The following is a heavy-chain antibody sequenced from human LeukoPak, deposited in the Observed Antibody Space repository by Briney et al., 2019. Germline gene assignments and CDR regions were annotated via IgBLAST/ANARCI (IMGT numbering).Heavy chain of an antibody. V-gene: IGHV3-9*01. J-gene: IGHJ4*02. Sequence: GGSLRLSCAASGFTFDDYAMHWVRQAPGKGLEWVSGISWNSGSIGYADSVKGRFTISRDNAKNSLYLQMNSLRAEDTALYYCAKDIFLDLMEPTFDYWGQGTLVTVSS. D-gene: IGHD3-3*01. CDR3: AKDIFLDLMEPTFDY. CDR1: GFTFDDYA. CDR2: ISWNSGSI.